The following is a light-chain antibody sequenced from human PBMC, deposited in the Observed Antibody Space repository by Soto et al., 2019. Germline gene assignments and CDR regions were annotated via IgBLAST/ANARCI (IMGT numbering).Light chain of an antibody. Sequence: EVVLTQYTVTLSLSPGERATLSCRASQSVSSYLAWYQQKPGQAPRLLIYDVSNRAAGIPARFSGSGSGTDFTLTISSLEPEDFAVYYCQQRNYWQVTFGQGTRLEI. J-gene: IGKJ5*01. CDR3: QQRNYWQVT. CDR2: DVS. V-gene: IGKV3-11*01. CDR1: QSVSSY.